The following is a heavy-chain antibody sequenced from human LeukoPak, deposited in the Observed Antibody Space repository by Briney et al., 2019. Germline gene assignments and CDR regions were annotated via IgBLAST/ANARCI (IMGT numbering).Heavy chain of an antibody. CDR3: ARGMYSSGWYSDY. CDR1: GFAVSSNY. J-gene: IGHJ4*02. CDR2: IYSGGNT. Sequence: GGSLRLSCAASGFAVSSNYMSWVRQAPGKGLEWVSLIYSGGNTYYADSVKGRFTISRDNSKSTLYLQMNSLRVEDTAVYYCARGMYSSGWYSDYWGQGTLVTVSS. D-gene: IGHD6-19*01. V-gene: IGHV3-66*01.